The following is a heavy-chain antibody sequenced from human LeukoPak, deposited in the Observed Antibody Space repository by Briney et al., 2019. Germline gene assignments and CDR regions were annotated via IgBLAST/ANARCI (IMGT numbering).Heavy chain of an antibody. J-gene: IGHJ1*01. V-gene: IGHV3-21*01. D-gene: IGHD6-19*01. CDR3: ARASRYSSGWYTEYFQH. CDR1: GFTFSSYA. Sequence: GGSLRLSCAASGFTFSSYAMSWVRQAPGKGLEWVSSISSSSSYIYYADSVKGRFTISRDNAKNSLYLQMNSLRAEDTAVYYCARASRYSSGWYTEYFQHWGQGTLVTVSS. CDR2: ISSSSSYI.